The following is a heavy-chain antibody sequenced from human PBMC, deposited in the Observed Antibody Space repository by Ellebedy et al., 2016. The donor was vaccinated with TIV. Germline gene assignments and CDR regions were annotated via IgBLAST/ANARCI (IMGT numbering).Heavy chain of an antibody. CDR1: GYTFTGYY. J-gene: IGHJ4*02. CDR3: ATKEGYSSSQFDY. CDR2: INPNSGGT. D-gene: IGHD6-13*01. V-gene: IGHV1-2*02. Sequence: ASVKVSXXASGYTFTGYYMHWVRQAPGQGLEWMGWINPNSGGTNYAQKFQGRVTMTRDTSISTAYMELSRLRSEDTAVYYCATKEGYSSSQFDYWGQGTLVTVSS.